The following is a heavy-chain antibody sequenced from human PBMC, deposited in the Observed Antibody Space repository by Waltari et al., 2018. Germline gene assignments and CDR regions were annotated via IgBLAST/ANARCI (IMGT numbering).Heavy chain of an antibody. J-gene: IGHJ4*02. CDR3: VRQSSCSSTSCYPFDY. D-gene: IGHD2-2*01. V-gene: IGHV4-39*01. Sequence: QLQLQESGPGLVKPSETLSLTCTVSGGSISSSSYYWGWIRQPPGKGLEWIGSIYYSGITYYNPSLKSRVTISVDTSKNQFSLKLSSVTAADTAVYYCVRQSSCSSTSCYPFDYWGQGTLVTVSS. CDR1: GGSISSSSYY. CDR2: IYYSGIT.